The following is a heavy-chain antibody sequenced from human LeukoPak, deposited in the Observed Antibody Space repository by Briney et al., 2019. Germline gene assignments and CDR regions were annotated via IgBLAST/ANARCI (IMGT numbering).Heavy chain of an antibody. CDR2: ISYDGSNK. CDR3: ARDPTYDILTGYSGY. D-gene: IGHD3-9*01. CDR1: GFTFDDYG. V-gene: IGHV3-30*03. Sequence: GGTLRLSCAASGFTFDDYGMTWVRQAPGKGLEWVAVISYDGSNKYYADSVKGRFTISRDNSKNTLYLQMGSLRAEDMAVYYCARDPTYDILTGYSGYWGQGTLVTVSS. J-gene: IGHJ4*02.